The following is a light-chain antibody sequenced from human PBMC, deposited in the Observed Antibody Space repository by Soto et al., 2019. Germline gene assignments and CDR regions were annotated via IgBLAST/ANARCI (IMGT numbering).Light chain of an antibody. CDR3: QQRSNWPQVT. CDR2: DAS. J-gene: IGKJ4*01. Sequence: EIVLTQSPATLSLSPGERATLSCRASQSVSSYLAWYQQKPGQAPRLLIYDASNSATGIPARFSVSGSGTDFTLTISSLEPDDFAVYYCQQRSNWPQVTFGGGTKVEIK. CDR1: QSVSSY. V-gene: IGKV3-11*01.